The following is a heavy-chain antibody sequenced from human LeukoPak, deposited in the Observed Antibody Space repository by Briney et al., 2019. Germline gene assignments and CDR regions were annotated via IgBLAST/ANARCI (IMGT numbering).Heavy chain of an antibody. V-gene: IGHV4-34*01. D-gene: IGHD2-8*01. CDR1: GGSFSGYY. CDR2: INHSGST. Sequence: PSETLSLNCAVYGGSFSGYYWSWIRQPPGKGLEWIGEINHSGSTNYNPSLKSRVTISVDTSKNQFSLKLSSVTAADTAVYYCARVVGVRAETFDHWGQGTLVTVSS. CDR3: ARVVGVRAETFDH. J-gene: IGHJ4*02.